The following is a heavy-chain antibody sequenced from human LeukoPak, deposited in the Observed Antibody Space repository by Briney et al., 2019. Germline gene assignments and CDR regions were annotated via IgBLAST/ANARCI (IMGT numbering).Heavy chain of an antibody. V-gene: IGHV4-39*02. Sequence: KTSETLSLTCTVSGGSISSSSYYWGWIRQPPGKGLEWIGSIYYSGSTYYNPSLKSRVTISVDTSKNQFSLKLSSVTAADTAVYYCAREQGLQLWLRAFDIWGQGTMVTVSS. CDR3: AREQGLQLWLRAFDI. CDR1: GGSISSSSYY. CDR2: IYYSGST. D-gene: IGHD5-18*01. J-gene: IGHJ3*02.